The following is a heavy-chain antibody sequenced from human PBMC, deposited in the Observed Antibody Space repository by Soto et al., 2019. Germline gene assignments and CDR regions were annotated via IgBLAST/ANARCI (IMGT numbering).Heavy chain of an antibody. V-gene: IGHV3-30-3*01. CDR3: ARALGYNYGDRDHYYGMDV. Sequence: PVGSLRLSCAASGFAFTAYGMDWVRQAPGKGLEWVAVISYDGSNKYYADSVKGRFTLSRDNSNYMLYLQMNSLRPDDTGVYYCARALGYNYGDRDHYYGMDVWGQGTTVTVSS. J-gene: IGHJ6*02. CDR2: ISYDGSNK. CDR1: GFAFTAYG. D-gene: IGHD5-18*01.